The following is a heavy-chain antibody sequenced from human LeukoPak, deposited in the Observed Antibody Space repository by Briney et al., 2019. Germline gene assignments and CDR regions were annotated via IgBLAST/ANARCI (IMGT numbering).Heavy chain of an antibody. CDR2: ISWNSGSI. CDR1: GFTFDDYA. Sequence: GRSLRLSCAASGFTFDDYAMHWVRQAPGKDLEWVSGISWNSGSIGYADSVKGRFTISRDNAKNSLYLQMNSLRAEDTALYYCAKDTTPYSSSYDYWGQGTLVTVSS. CDR3: AKDTTPYSSSYDY. D-gene: IGHD6-13*01. V-gene: IGHV3-9*01. J-gene: IGHJ4*02.